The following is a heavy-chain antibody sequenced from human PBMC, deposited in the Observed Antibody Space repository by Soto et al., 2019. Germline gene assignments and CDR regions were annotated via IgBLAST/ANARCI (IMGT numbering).Heavy chain of an antibody. D-gene: IGHD2-15*01. V-gene: IGHV3-30*18. CDR3: AKGDCSGGSCYFSAFDI. CDR1: GFTFSSYG. J-gene: IGHJ3*02. CDR2: ISYDGTNN. Sequence: GGSLRLSCAAAGFTFSSYGMHWVRQAPGKGLEWVAVISYDGTNNYYTESVKGRFTISRDNSKNTLFLQMNSLRAEDTAVYFCAKGDCSGGSCYFSAFDIWGQGTMVTVSS.